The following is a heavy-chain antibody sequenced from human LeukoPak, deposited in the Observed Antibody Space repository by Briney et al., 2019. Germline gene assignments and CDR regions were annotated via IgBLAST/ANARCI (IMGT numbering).Heavy chain of an antibody. D-gene: IGHD5-18*01. CDR2: IYYSGST. CDR3: TRVDGDTAMAYNWFDP. V-gene: IGHV4-59*01. Sequence: KSSETLSLTCTVSGGSISSYYWSWIRQPPGKGLEWIGYIYYSGSTNYNPSLKSRVIISVDTSKNQFSLKLSSVTAADTAVYYCTRVDGDTAMAYNWFDPWGQGTLVTVSS. CDR1: GGSISSYY. J-gene: IGHJ5*02.